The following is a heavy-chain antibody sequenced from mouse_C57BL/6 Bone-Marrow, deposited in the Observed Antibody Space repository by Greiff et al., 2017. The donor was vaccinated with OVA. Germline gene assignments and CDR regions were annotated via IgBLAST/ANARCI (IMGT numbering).Heavy chain of an antibody. J-gene: IGHJ2*01. Sequence: QVQLQQPGTELVKPGASVKLSCTASGYTFTSYWMHWVKQRPGQGLEWIGIINPSNGGTNYNEKFKGKATLTVDKSSSTAYMQLSSVTSEDSAVYDCARWGYYDYWGQGTTLTVSS. D-gene: IGHD1-1*01. CDR2: INPSNGGT. CDR1: GYTFTSYW. V-gene: IGHV1-53*01. CDR3: ARWGYYDY.